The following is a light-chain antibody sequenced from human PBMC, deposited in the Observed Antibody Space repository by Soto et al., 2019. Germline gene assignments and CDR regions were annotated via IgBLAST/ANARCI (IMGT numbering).Light chain of an antibody. J-gene: IGKJ1*01. CDR3: QQYNTYSQT. V-gene: IGKV1-5*01. CDR1: QGISNW. Sequence: DIQMTQSPSTLSASVGDRVTITCRASQGISNWLAWYQQKPGKAPKLLIYDASTLERGVPSRFSGSGSGTEFTLTISTLQPDDFATYYCQQYNTYSQTFGQGTKVEIK. CDR2: DAS.